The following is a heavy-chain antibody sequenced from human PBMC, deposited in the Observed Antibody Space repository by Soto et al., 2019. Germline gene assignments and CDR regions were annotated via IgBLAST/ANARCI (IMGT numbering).Heavy chain of an antibody. CDR3: ARGVLVPAAAAPYYYYGMDV. Sequence: QVQLQESGPGLVKPSRTLSLTCAVSGGSISSSNWWSWVRQPPGKGLEWIGEIYHSGSTNYNPSLKSRVTISLDNSKNQFSLKLSSVTAADTAVYYCARGVLVPAAAAPYYYYGMDVWGQGTTVTVSS. V-gene: IGHV4-4*02. CDR1: GGSISSSNW. J-gene: IGHJ6*02. CDR2: IYHSGST. D-gene: IGHD2-2*01.